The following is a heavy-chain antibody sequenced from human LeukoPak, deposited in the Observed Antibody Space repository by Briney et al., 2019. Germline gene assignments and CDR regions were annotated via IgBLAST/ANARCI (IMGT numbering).Heavy chain of an antibody. J-gene: IGHJ5*02. D-gene: IGHD3-22*01. CDR2: INPSGGST. V-gene: IGHV1-46*01. CDR1: GYTFTGYY. Sequence: ASVKVSCKASGYTFTGYYMHWVRQAPGQGLEWMGIINPSGGSTSYAQKFQGRVTMTRDTSTSTVYMELNSLRSVDTAVYYCARGYDSSGYCYIPFDPWGQGTLVTVSS. CDR3: ARGYDSSGYCYIPFDP.